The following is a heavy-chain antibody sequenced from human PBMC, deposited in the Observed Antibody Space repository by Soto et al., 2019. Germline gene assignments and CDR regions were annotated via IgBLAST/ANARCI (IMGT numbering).Heavy chain of an antibody. V-gene: IGHV4-4*07. CDR1: GASISGFY. CDR2: IYASGTT. CDR3: VRDGTKTLRDWFDP. Sequence: SETLSLTCTVSGASISGFYWSWIRKSAGKGLEWIGRIYASGTTDYNPSLKSRVMMSVDTSKKQFSLKLRSVTDADTAVYYCVRDGTKTLRDWFDPWGQGISVTVS. J-gene: IGHJ5*02. D-gene: IGHD1-1*01.